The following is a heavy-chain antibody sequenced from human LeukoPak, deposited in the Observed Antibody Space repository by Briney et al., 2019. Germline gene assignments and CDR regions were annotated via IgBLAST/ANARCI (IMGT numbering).Heavy chain of an antibody. V-gene: IGHV3-7*05. Sequence: GGSLRLSCEASGFSFSNYWMSWVRQAPGKGLEWVANIKQDESEKYYVDSVKGRFTISRDNAKKSLYLQMNSLRAEDTAVYYCARGYTDGWLIGYWGQGTLVTVSS. J-gene: IGHJ4*02. CDR3: ARGYTDGWLIGY. CDR1: GFSFSNYW. D-gene: IGHD6-19*01. CDR2: IKQDESEK.